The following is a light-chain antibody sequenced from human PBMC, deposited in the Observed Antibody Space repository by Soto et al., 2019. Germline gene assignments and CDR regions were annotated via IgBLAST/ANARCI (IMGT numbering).Light chain of an antibody. V-gene: IGKV3-11*01. CDR2: DAS. Sequence: ETVLTQSPGTLSLSPGDRATLSCRASRRVNTYLAWYQQKSGQAPRLLIFDASNRAAGTPARFSGSGSGTDFTLTISSLEPEDFAVYYCQHYNNWPLTFGGGTKVDIK. CDR1: RRVNTY. CDR3: QHYNNWPLT. J-gene: IGKJ4*01.